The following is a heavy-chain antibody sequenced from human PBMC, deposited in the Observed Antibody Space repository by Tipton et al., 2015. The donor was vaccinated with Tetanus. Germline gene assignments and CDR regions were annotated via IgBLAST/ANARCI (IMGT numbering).Heavy chain of an antibody. Sequence: TLSLTCTVSGGSISSYYWSWIRQPAGKGLEWIGRIYTSGSTNYNPSLKSRVTMSVDTSKNHFSLKLSSVTAADTAVYYCLGGTTGGRYYFDYWGQGTLVTVSS. CDR3: LGGTTGGRYYFDY. J-gene: IGHJ4*02. V-gene: IGHV4-4*07. D-gene: IGHD4-17*01. CDR1: GGSISSYY. CDR2: IYTSGST.